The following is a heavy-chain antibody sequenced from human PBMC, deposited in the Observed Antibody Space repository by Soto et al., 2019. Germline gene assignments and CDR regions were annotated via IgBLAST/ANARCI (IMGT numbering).Heavy chain of an antibody. CDR1: GFTFSSST. D-gene: IGHD3-10*01. CDR2: ISSSSSYI. Sequence: PGGSRRLSCTGSGFTFSSSTMTWVRQGPGKGLEWVSSISSSSSYIYFADSLKGRFTISRDNAKNSLYLQMNSLRAEDTAVYYCARDIGEMSAVWGQGTQVTVS. V-gene: IGHV3-21*06. CDR3: ARDIGEMSAV. J-gene: IGHJ4*02.